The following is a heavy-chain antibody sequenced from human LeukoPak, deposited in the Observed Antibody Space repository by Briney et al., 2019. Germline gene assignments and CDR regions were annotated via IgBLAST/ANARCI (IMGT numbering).Heavy chain of an antibody. J-gene: IGHJ4*02. CDR2: ISASGDST. CDR3: AKSGRDIVVVPAH. CDR1: GFTLTTSA. D-gene: IGHD2-2*01. Sequence: PGGSLRLSCAASGFTLTTSAMTWVRQAPGKGLEWVSSISASGDSTNYTDSVKGRFLMLRDNSKDTNTLYLHMGSLRAEDTAVYYCAKSGRDIVVVPAHWGQGTLVTVSS. V-gene: IGHV3-23*01.